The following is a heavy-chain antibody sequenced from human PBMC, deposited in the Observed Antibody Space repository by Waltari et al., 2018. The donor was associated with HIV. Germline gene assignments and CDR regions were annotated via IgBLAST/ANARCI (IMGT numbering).Heavy chain of an antibody. D-gene: IGHD6-19*01. CDR2: IYTSGST. Sequence: QVQLQESGPGLVKPSETLSLTCTVSGGSISSYYWSWIRQPAGKGLEWIGRIYTSGSTTYNPSLKSRVTMSVDTSKNQFSLKLSSVTAADTAVYYCARSIAVAAGGWFDPWGQGTLVTVSS. CDR1: GGSISSYY. CDR3: ARSIAVAAGGWFDP. V-gene: IGHV4-4*07. J-gene: IGHJ5*02.